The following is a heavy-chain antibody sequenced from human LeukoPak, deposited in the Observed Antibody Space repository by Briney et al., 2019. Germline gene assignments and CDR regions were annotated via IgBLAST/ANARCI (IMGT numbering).Heavy chain of an antibody. Sequence: GGSLRLSCAASGFTFRSYGMHWVRQGPGKGLEWVALISNDGSHKYYVDSVKGRFTISRDNSKNTLYLQMNSLRAEDSAVYYCAKDAKAYDSSGYFDYWGQGTLVTVSS. CDR2: ISNDGSHK. D-gene: IGHD3-22*01. CDR3: AKDAKAYDSSGYFDY. J-gene: IGHJ4*02. CDR1: GFTFRSYG. V-gene: IGHV3-30*18.